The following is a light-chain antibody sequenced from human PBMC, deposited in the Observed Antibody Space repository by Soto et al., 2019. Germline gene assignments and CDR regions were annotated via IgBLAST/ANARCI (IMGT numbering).Light chain of an antibody. V-gene: IGLV4-60*02. CDR3: ETWDSNTRV. Sequence: QPVLTQSSSASASLGSSVKLTCTLSSGNSSYIIAWHQQQPGKAPRYLMKLEGSGSYDKGSGVPDRFSGSSSGAYRYLTISNLQFEDEADYYCETWDSNTRVFGGGTKLTVL. CDR1: SGNSSYI. J-gene: IGLJ3*02. CDR2: LEGSGSY.